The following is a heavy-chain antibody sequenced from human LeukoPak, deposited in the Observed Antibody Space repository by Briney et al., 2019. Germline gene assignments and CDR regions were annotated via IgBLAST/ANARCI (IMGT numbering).Heavy chain of an antibody. CDR2: ISDDGSKK. V-gene: IGHV3-30*01. CDR1: GFTFSTYG. D-gene: IGHD3-3*01. J-gene: IGHJ4*02. CDR3: ARGASGFFDY. Sequence: PGGSLRLSCVASGFTFSTYGVHWVRQAPGKGLEWVAVISDDGSKKYYADSVKGRFTISRVNSKNTLYLQMNSLRAEDTAVYYCARGASGFFDYWGQGTLVTVSS.